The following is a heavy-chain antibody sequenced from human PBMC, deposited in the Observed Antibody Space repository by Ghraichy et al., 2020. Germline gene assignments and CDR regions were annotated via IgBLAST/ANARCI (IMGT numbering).Heavy chain of an antibody. CDR2: ISSSSSYT. D-gene: IGHD3-10*01. V-gene: IGHV3-11*06. CDR1: GFTFSDYY. Sequence: LSLTCAASGFTFSDYYMSWIRQAPGKGLEWVSYISSSSSYTNYADSVKGRFTISRDNAKNSLYLQMNSLRAEDTAVYYCATSSGRGVVVPFDYWGQGTLVTVSS. J-gene: IGHJ4*02. CDR3: ATSSGRGVVVPFDY.